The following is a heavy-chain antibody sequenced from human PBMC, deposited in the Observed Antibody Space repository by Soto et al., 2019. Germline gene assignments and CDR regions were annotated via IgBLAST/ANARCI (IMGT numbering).Heavy chain of an antibody. CDR2: IATYNTNR. D-gene: IGHD3-10*01. V-gene: IGHV1-18*01. Sequence: HLVQSGPEVKKPGASITVSCKTSGDTFTNFGLSWVRQAPGQGLEWMGWIATYNTNRNYAQKFQGRLTLTTDTSTSTAFMELKSLGYDDTAVYYCARVLRGVVNWFDPWGQGTLVTVSS. CDR3: ARVLRGVVNWFDP. J-gene: IGHJ5*02. CDR1: GDTFTNFG.